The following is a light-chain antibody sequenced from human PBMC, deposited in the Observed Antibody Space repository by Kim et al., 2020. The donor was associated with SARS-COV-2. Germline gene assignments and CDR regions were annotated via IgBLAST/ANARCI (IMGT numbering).Light chain of an antibody. CDR1: ALPKQY. CDR3: QSADSSGTYQV. J-gene: IGLJ2*01. Sequence: SYELTQPPSVSVSPGQTARITCSGDALPKQYAYWYQQKPGQAPVLVIYKDSERPSGNPERFSGSSSGTTVTLTISGVQAEDEADYYCQSADSSGTYQVFGGGTQLTVL. CDR2: KDS. V-gene: IGLV3-25*03.